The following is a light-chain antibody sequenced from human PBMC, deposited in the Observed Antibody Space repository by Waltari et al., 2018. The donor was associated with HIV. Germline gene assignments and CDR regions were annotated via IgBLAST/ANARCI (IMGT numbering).Light chain of an antibody. Sequence: EIVLTQSLDTLSLSPGERATLSCRASQSFNSFLPWYQQKPGRAPRLLNYETSSRATGIPARFSGSGSGTDFTLTISSLEPEDFAFYYCQQRSNGPITFGPGTKVDIK. CDR1: QSFNSF. V-gene: IGKV3-11*01. J-gene: IGKJ3*01. CDR3: QQRSNGPIT. CDR2: ETS.